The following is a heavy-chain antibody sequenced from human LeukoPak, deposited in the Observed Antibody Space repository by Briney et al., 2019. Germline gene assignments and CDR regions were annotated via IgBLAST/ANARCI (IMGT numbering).Heavy chain of an antibody. Sequence: ASVKVSCKASGGTFSSYAISWVRRAPGQGLEWMGGIIPIFGTANYAQKFQGRVTITADESTSTAYMELSSLRSEDTAVYYCARDQYSSGWYDYWGQGTLVTVSS. D-gene: IGHD6-19*01. V-gene: IGHV1-69*13. CDR2: IIPIFGTA. CDR3: ARDQYSSGWYDY. CDR1: GGTFSSYA. J-gene: IGHJ4*02.